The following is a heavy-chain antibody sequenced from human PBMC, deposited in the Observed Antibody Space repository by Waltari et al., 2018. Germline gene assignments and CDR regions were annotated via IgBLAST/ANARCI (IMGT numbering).Heavy chain of an antibody. CDR3: ARGPKGRVVVPAAIEFDP. CDR1: GGSISSYY. Sequence: QVQLQESGPGLVKPSETLSLTCTVSGGSISSYYWSWIRQPPGKGLEWIGYIYYSGSTNYNPSLKSRVTISIDTSKNQFSLKLSSVTAADTAVYYCARGPKGRVVVPAAIEFDPWGQGTLVTVSS. J-gene: IGHJ5*02. CDR2: IYYSGST. D-gene: IGHD2-2*01. V-gene: IGHV4-59*01.